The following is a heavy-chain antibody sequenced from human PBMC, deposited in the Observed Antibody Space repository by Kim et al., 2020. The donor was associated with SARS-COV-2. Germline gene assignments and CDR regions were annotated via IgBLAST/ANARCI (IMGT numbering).Heavy chain of an antibody. Sequence: ASVKVSCKVSGYTLTELSMHWVRQAPGKGLEWMGGFDPEDGETIYAQKFQGRVTMTEDTSTDTAYMELSSLRSEDTAVYYCATALKYYYDSSGYPFDIWGQGTMVAVSS. CDR1: GYTLTELS. CDR2: FDPEDGET. V-gene: IGHV1-24*01. CDR3: ATALKYYYDSSGYPFDI. J-gene: IGHJ3*02. D-gene: IGHD3-22*01.